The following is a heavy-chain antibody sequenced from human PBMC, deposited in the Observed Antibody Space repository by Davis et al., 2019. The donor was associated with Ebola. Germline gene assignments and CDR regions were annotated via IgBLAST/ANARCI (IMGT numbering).Heavy chain of an antibody. CDR3: ARVRNFYFDY. D-gene: IGHD2/OR15-2a*01. CDR2: ISSSSSYI. CDR1: GFTFSSYS. Sequence: GESLKISCAASGFTFSSYSMNWVRQAPGKGLEWVSSISSSSSYIYYADSVKGRFTISRDNAKNSLYLQMNSLRAEDTAVYYCARVRNFYFDYWGQGTLVTVSS. J-gene: IGHJ4*02. V-gene: IGHV3-21*01.